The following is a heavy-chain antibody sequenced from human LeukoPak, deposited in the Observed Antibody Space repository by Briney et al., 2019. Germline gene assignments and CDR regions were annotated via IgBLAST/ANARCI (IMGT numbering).Heavy chain of an antibody. Sequence: GGSLRLSCAASGFTVSSNYMSWVRQAPGKGLEWVSVIYSGGSTYYADSVKGRFTISRDNSKNTLYLQMNSLRAEDTAVYYCAKAGAVAGLPWFDPWGQGTLVTVSS. CDR2: IYSGGST. D-gene: IGHD6-19*01. CDR1: GFTVSSNY. J-gene: IGHJ5*02. V-gene: IGHV3-66*02. CDR3: AKAGAVAGLPWFDP.